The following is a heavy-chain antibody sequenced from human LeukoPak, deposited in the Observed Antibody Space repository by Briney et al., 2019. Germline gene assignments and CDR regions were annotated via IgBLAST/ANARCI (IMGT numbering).Heavy chain of an antibody. CDR2: INRSGYT. V-gene: IGHV4-34*01. CDR1: GESSFSSYY. J-gene: IGHJ4*02. D-gene: IGHD3-22*01. Sequence: SETLSLTCPVYGESSFSSYYWGWIRQTPGGALEWIGEINRSGYTNYNPSLKSRVTLSIDTSKNQFSLRLNSVTAADTAVYYCSRQVVGNDYWGQGTLVTVSS. CDR3: SRQVVGNDY.